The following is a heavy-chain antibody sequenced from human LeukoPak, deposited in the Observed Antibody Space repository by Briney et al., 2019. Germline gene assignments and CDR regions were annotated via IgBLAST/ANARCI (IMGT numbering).Heavy chain of an antibody. Sequence: PGGYLRLSCAASGFTCSSYEMKWDGQAQGKGREGGTYISSSGRTIEYADSVRGRFTISRDNANNSLYLQMNSLRAKDTAVYYCAELGITMIGGVWGKGTTVTISS. CDR2: ISSSGRTI. CDR3: AELGITMIGGV. V-gene: IGHV3-48*03. D-gene: IGHD3-10*02. CDR1: GFTCSSYE. J-gene: IGHJ6*04.